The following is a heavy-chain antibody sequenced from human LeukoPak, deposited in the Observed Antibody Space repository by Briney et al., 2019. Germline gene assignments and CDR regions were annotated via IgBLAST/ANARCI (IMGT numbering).Heavy chain of an antibody. CDR2: IISSSSYI. J-gene: IGHJ6*03. CDR1: GFTFSSYS. CDR3: ASGGESYDFWSGYRISYMDV. D-gene: IGHD3-3*01. Sequence: GGSLRLSCAASGFTFSSYSMNWVRQAPGNGLEWGSSIISSSSYIYYADSVKGRFTISRDKAKNSLYLKMNSLRAEDTAVYYCASGGESYDFWSGYRISYMDVWGKGTTVTVSS. V-gene: IGHV3-21*01.